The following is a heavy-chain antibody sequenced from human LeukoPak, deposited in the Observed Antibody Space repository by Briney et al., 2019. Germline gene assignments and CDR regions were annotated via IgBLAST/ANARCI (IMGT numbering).Heavy chain of an antibody. D-gene: IGHD5-18*01. CDR3: ASSGYSYGPFDY. Sequence: GGSLRLSCAVSGLTFRDAGMSWVRQAPGKGLEWVSVIYSGGSTYYADSVKGRFTISRDNSKNTLYLQMNSLRAEDTAVYYCASSGYSYGPFDYWGQGTLVTVSS. CDR2: IYSGGST. V-gene: IGHV3-53*01. J-gene: IGHJ4*02. CDR1: GLTFRDAG.